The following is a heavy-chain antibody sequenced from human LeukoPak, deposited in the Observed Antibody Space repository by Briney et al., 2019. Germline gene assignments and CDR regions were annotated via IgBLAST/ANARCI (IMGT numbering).Heavy chain of an antibody. CDR1: GYNFNTYW. Sequence: GESLKISCKGSGYNFNTYWVAWVRQLPGKGLEWIGIIRPMNSDVRYSPSFQGQVTISADKSINTAYLQWSSLKASDTAIYYCAREQQLVLFDYWGQGALVTVSS. CDR2: IRPMNSDV. CDR3: AREQQLVLFDY. V-gene: IGHV5-51*01. D-gene: IGHD1-1*01. J-gene: IGHJ4*02.